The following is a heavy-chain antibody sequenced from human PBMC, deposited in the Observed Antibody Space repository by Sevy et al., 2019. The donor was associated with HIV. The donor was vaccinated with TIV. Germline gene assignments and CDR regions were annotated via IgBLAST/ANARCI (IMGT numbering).Heavy chain of an antibody. J-gene: IGHJ4*02. Sequence: GGYLRLSCAASGFTFTNAWMSWVRQAPGKGMQWVGRLKSKAEDGTTDYAAPVKGRFTISRNDSRNTLYLQMNSLKTEDTSVYYCTTGSRLGELSFWGQGTLVTVSS. CDR3: TTGSRLGELSF. CDR2: LKSKAEDGTT. D-gene: IGHD3-16*02. CDR1: GFTFTNAW. V-gene: IGHV3-15*01.